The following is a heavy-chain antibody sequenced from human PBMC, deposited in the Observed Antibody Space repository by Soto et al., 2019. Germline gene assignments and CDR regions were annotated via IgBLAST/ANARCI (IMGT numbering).Heavy chain of an antibody. CDR2: INHSGST. J-gene: IGHJ4*02. CDR3: ARILWSGFDY. Sequence: PSDTLSLTCAVYGGSFSGYYWSWIRQPPGKGLEWIGEINHSGSTNYNPSLKSRVTISVDTSKNQFSLKLSSVTAADTAVYYCARILWSGFDYWGQGTLVTVSS. V-gene: IGHV4-34*01. CDR1: GGSFSGYY. D-gene: IGHD3-3*01.